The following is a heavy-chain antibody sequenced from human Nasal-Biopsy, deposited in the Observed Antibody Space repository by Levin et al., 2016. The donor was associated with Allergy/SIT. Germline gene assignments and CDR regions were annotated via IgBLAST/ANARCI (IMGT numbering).Heavy chain of an antibody. J-gene: IGHJ6*02. D-gene: IGHD5-12*01. Sequence: SETLSLTCTLSGAAISDYFWTWIRQPPGKGLEWIGDIDYSGSTNYNPSLKSRVTISLDTSKNQFSLKLSSLTAADTAVYYCARDVGYSGNAPNYYYYYGMDVWGQGSTVTVSS. CDR3: ARDVGYSGNAPNYYYYYGMDV. CDR1: GAAISDYF. CDR2: IDYSGST. V-gene: IGHV4-59*13.